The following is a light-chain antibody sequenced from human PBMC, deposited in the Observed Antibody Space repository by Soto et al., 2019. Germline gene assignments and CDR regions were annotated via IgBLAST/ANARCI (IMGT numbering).Light chain of an antibody. V-gene: IGLV1-40*01. Sequence: QSVLTQPPSVSGAPGQRVTISCTGSSSNIGAGYDVHWYQQLPGTAPKLLIYDNNNRPSGVPDRFSGSKSGTSASLAITGLQAEDEADYYCQSFDSDLNAYVFGAGTKLTVL. CDR3: QSFDSDLNAYV. CDR1: SSNIGAGYD. CDR2: DNN. J-gene: IGLJ1*01.